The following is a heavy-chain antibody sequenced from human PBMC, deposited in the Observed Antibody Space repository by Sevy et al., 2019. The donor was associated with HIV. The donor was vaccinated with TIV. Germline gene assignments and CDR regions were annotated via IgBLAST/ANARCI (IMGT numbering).Heavy chain of an antibody. CDR2: LSFGCGKI. D-gene: IGHD2-8*01. V-gene: IGHV3-23*01. J-gene: IGHJ4*02. Sequence: GGSLKLSCAASGFDFSIYSMSWVRQAPGKGLEWVSTLSFGCGKIKYADSVQGRFTISRDNSKSSVYLQMNNMRVEDTAVYYCAREGCTKPHDYWGQGTLVSVSS. CDR3: AREGCTKPHDY. CDR1: GFDFSIYS.